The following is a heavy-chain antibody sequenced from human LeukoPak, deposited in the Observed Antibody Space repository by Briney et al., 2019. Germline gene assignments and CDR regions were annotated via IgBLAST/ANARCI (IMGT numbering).Heavy chain of an antibody. CDR3: AREAAWGNWYFDH. Sequence: GGSLRLSCAASGFTFSRHGMHWVSKAPGKGLEWVAVIGDTGRAKYYADSVEGRFTASRDNFKNTLYLEMNSLRYDDTALYYCAREAAWGNWYFDHWGRGTLVTVSS. V-gene: IGHV3-30*03. CDR1: GFTFSRHG. CDR2: IGDTGRAK. J-gene: IGHJ2*01. D-gene: IGHD3-16*01.